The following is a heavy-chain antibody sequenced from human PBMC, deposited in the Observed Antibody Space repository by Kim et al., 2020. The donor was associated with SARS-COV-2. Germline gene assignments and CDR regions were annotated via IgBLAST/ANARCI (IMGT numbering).Heavy chain of an antibody. V-gene: IGHV3-23*05. J-gene: IGHJ4*02. CDR1: GLTLSNYA. D-gene: IGHD6-19*01. CDR2: IFVNGIST. CDR3: AKHSSGWGNDY. Sequence: GGSLRLSCAASGLTLSNYALSWVRQAPGKGLEWVAIIFVNGISTYYADSVKGRFTISRDNSKNMLYLQMNSLRAEDTAVYYCAKHSSGWGNDYWGQVTLVTVSS.